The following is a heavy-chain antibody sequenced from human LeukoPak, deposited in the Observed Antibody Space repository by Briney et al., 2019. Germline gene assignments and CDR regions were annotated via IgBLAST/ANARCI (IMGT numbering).Heavy chain of an antibody. CDR3: ARDLGASITGTTDLFDY. CDR1: GFTVSSNY. D-gene: IGHD1-7*01. CDR2: ISSSSSYI. V-gene: IGHV3-21*01. J-gene: IGHJ4*02. Sequence: PGGSLRLSCAASGFTVSSNYMSWVRQAPGKGLEWVSSISSSSSYIYYADSVKGRFTISRDNAKNSLYLQMNSLRAEDTAVYYCARDLGASITGTTDLFDYWGQGTLVTVSS.